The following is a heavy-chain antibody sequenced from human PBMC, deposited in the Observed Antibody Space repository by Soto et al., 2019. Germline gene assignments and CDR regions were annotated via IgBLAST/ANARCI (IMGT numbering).Heavy chain of an antibody. CDR2: ISGSGGST. CDR1: GFTFSSYA. CDR3: AKDNKIRGDYYGSGSDFDY. D-gene: IGHD3-10*01. J-gene: IGHJ4*02. Sequence: GGSLRLSCAASGFTFSSYAMSWVRQAPGKGLEWVSAISGSGGSTYYADSVKGRFTISRDNSKNTLYLQMNSLRAEDTAVYYCAKDNKIRGDYYGSGSDFDYWGQGTLVTVSS. V-gene: IGHV3-23*01.